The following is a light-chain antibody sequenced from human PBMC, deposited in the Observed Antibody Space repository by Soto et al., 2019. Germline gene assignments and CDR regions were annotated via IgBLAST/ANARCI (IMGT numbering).Light chain of an antibody. V-gene: IGLV2-14*01. J-gene: IGLJ2*01. CDR2: DVS. CDR3: SSYTSSSIFVV. Sequence: QSALTQPASVSGSPGQSITISCTGTSSDVGGYNYVSWYQQHPGKAPKLMIYDVSNRSSGVSNRFSGSKSGNTASLTISGLHAEDEADYYCSSYTSSSIFVVFGGGTKLTVL. CDR1: SSDVGGYNY.